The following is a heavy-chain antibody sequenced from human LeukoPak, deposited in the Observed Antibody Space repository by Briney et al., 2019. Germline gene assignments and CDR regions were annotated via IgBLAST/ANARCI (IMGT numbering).Heavy chain of an antibody. CDR1: GVTFSKYA. CDR3: AKLPIHVVVVAADHYFDY. CDR2: ISNTGGST. Sequence: GGSLRLSCTVSGVTFSKYAMSWFRQAPGKGLEWVSGISNTGGSTYYADSVKGRFTISRDNSKNTLYLQMNSLRAEDTAVYYCAKLPIHVVVVAADHYFDYWGQGTLVTVSS. J-gene: IGHJ4*02. D-gene: IGHD2-15*01. V-gene: IGHV3-23*01.